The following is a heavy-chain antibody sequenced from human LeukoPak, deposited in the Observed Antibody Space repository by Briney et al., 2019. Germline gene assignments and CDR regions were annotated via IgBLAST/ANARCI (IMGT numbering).Heavy chain of an antibody. D-gene: IGHD6-13*01. J-gene: IGHJ4*02. CDR2: INEDGSTT. Sequence: GGSLRLSCAASGFTFSSNWMHWVRQAPGKGLVWVSRINEDGSTTNYADSVKGRFTVSRDNALNSLYLQMNSLRAEDTAIYYCARSIPYGTTWYGRSDYWGQGTLVTVSS. CDR3: ARSIPYGTTWYGRSDY. CDR1: GFTFSSNW. V-gene: IGHV3-74*01.